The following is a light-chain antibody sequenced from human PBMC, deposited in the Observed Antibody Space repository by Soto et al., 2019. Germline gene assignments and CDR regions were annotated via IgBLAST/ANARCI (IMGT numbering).Light chain of an antibody. V-gene: IGKV1-39*01. CDR1: QTINNY. Sequence: DIQMTQSPSSLSASVGDRVTITCRTSQTINNYLNWYQQKPGKAPELLIYGASSLQRGISSRFTGSASRTDFTLTISSLQPEDFAIYYCQQVYDCPHTFGQGTKVEV. CDR3: QQVYDCPHT. J-gene: IGKJ2*01. CDR2: GAS.